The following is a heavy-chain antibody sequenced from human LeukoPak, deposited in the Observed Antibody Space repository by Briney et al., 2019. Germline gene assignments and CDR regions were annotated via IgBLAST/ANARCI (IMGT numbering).Heavy chain of an antibody. CDR3: ARVTLSAAAGLSSDY. CDR2: INPSGGST. D-gene: IGHD6-13*01. J-gene: IGHJ4*02. CDR1: GYTFTSYY. V-gene: IGHV1-46*01. Sequence: ASVKVSCKASGYTFTSYYMHWVRQAPGQGLEWMGIINPSGGSTSYAQKFQGRVTMTRDTSTSTVYMELSSLRSEDTAVYYCARVTLSAAAGLSSDYWGQGTLVTVSS.